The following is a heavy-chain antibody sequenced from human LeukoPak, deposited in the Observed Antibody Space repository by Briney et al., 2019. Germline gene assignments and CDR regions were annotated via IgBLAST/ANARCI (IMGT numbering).Heavy chain of an antibody. J-gene: IGHJ4*02. CDR1: GFTFSSYS. CDR2: ISSSSSYI. D-gene: IGHD3-22*01. CDR3: ARDTYYYDSSGYYAVLDY. V-gene: IGHV3-21*01. Sequence: GGSLRLSCAASGFTFSSYSMNWVRQAPGKGLEWVSSISSSSSYIYYADSVKGRFTISRDNAKNSLYLQMHSLRAEDTDVYYCARDTYYYDSSGYYAVLDYWGQGTLVTVSS.